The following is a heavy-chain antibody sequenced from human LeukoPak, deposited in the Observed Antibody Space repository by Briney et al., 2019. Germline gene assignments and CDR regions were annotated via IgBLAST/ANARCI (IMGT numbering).Heavy chain of an antibody. CDR3: TRVIVASPHPNYFDY. J-gene: IGHJ4*02. D-gene: IGHD5-12*01. V-gene: IGHV3-73*01. CDR1: GFIFSGSA. Sequence: GGSLTLSCLASGFIFSGSAMHWVRPASGKGRAWVGRIRSKANSYATAYAASVKGRFTISRDDSKNTAYLQMNSLKTEDTAVYYCTRVIVASPHPNYFDYWGQGTLVTVSS. CDR2: IRSKANSYAT.